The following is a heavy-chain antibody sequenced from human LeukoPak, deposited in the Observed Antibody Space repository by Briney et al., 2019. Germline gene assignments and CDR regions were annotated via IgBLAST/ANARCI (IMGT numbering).Heavy chain of an antibody. Sequence: GSLRLSCAASGFTFSNYGMSWVRQAPGKGLEWVSSTSASGGDTYYSDSVKGRFTISRDNSKNTLYLQMNSLRAEDTAVYYCAKSAVRGVIITSFDYWGQGTLVTVSS. V-gene: IGHV3-23*01. CDR2: TSASGGDT. J-gene: IGHJ4*02. D-gene: IGHD3-10*01. CDR1: GFTFSNYG. CDR3: AKSAVRGVIITSFDY.